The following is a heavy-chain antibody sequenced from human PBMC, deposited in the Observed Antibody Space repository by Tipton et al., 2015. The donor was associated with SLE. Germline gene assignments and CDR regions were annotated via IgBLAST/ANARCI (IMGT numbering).Heavy chain of an antibody. D-gene: IGHD5-24*01. V-gene: IGHV3-64*01. J-gene: IGHJ3*02. Sequence: LSLTCAVYGGSFSGYYWSWIRQPPGKGLEYVSAISSNGGSTYYANSVKGRFTISRDNSKNTLYLQMGSLRAEDMAVYYCARDGYNWGAFDIWGQGTMVTVSS. CDR1: GGSFSGYY. CDR2: ISSNGGST. CDR3: ARDGYNWGAFDI.